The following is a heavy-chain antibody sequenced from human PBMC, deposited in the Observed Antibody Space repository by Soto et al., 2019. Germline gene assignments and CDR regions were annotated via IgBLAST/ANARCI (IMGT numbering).Heavy chain of an antibody. J-gene: IGHJ5*02. Sequence: KPSETLSLTCAVYGGSFSGYYWSWIRQPPGKGLEWIGEINHSGSTNYNPSLKSRVTISVDTSKNQFSLKLSSVTAADTAVYYCARGRRVPAARRSWFDPWGQGTLVTVSS. CDR2: INHSGST. V-gene: IGHV4-34*01. CDR1: GGSFSGYY. CDR3: ARGRRVPAARRSWFDP. D-gene: IGHD2-2*01.